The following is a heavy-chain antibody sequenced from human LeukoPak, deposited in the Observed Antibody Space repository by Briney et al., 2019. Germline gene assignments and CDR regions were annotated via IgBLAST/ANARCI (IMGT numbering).Heavy chain of an antibody. CDR1: GGTFSSYA. Sequence: SVKVSCKASGGTFSSYAVSWVRQAPGQGLEWMGGIIPIFGTANCAQKFQGRVTITADKSTSTAYMELSSLRSEDTAVYYRASKYCSGGSCSNWGPFFDYWGQGTLVTVSS. V-gene: IGHV1-69*06. CDR3: ASKYCSGGSCSNWGPFFDY. J-gene: IGHJ4*02. CDR2: IIPIFGTA. D-gene: IGHD2-15*01.